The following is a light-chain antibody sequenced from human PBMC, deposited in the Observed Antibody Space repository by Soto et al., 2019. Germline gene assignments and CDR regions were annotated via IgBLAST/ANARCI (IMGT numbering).Light chain of an antibody. Sequence: QSVLTQPPSLSGAPGQRVTISCTGGSSNIGAGFDVHWYQQLPGTAPKLLIFGKNNRPSWVPDRFSGSKSGTSASLAITGLQAEDEGDYYCPSYDSSLSGSIFGGGTKLTVL. CDR1: SSNIGAGFD. V-gene: IGLV1-40*01. CDR3: PSYDSSLSGSI. CDR2: GKN. J-gene: IGLJ2*01.